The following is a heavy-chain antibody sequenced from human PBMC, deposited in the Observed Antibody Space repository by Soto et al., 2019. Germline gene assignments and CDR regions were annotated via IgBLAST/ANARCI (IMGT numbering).Heavy chain of an antibody. CDR3: AKDNPDCSSTSCSSGGFDP. D-gene: IGHD2-2*01. CDR1: GFTFSSYG. CDR2: ISYDGSNK. V-gene: IGHV3-30*18. J-gene: IGHJ5*02. Sequence: QVQLVESGGGVVQPGRSLRLSCAASGFTFSSYGMHWVRQAPGKGLEWVAVISYDGSNKYYADSVKGRFTISRDNSKNTLDLQMNSLRAEDTAVYYCAKDNPDCSSTSCSSGGFDPWGQGTLVTVSS.